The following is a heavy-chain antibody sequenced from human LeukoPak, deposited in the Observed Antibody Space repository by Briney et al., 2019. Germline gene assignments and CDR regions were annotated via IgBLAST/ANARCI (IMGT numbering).Heavy chain of an antibody. D-gene: IGHD1-26*01. CDR2: IYHSGST. Sequence: SETLSLTCTVSGGSISSSSYYWGWIRQPPGKGLEWIGSIYHSGSTYYNPSLKSRVTISVDTSKNQFSLKLSSVTAADTAVYYCARDPVGATNSEGYFQHWGQGTLVTVSS. V-gene: IGHV4-39*07. J-gene: IGHJ1*01. CDR1: GGSISSSSYY. CDR3: ARDPVGATNSEGYFQH.